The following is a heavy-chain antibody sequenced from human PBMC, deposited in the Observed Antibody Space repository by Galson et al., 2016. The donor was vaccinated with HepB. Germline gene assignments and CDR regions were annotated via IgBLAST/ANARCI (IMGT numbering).Heavy chain of an antibody. CDR1: GGTFSSSV. V-gene: IGHV1-69*13. CDR2: IIPQLGPP. D-gene: IGHD6-13*01. CDR3: ARSDWQQLLTTRFDD. J-gene: IGHJ4*02. Sequence: SVKVSCKASGGTFSSSVISWVRQAPGQGLEWMGGIIPQLGPPNYAQKFQGRVTITAVEFTRTAYMELSSLTSKDTAVYYCARSDWQQLLTTRFDDWGQGTLVSVSS.